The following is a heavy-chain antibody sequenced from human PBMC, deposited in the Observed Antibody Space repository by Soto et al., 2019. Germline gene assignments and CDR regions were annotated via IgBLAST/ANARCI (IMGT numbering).Heavy chain of an antibody. CDR1: GYTFTSYA. V-gene: IGHV1-3*01. CDR3: ARGLGLYYFDY. CDR2: INAGNGNT. J-gene: IGHJ4*02. Sequence: GASVNVSCKASGYTFTSYAMHWVRQAPGQRLEWMGWINAGNGNTKYSQKFQGRVTITRDTSASTAYMELSSLRSEDTAVYYCARGLGLYYFDYWGQGTLVTVSS. D-gene: IGHD1-26*01.